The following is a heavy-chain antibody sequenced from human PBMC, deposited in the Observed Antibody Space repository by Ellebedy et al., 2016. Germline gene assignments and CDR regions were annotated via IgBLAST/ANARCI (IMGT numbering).Heavy chain of an antibody. Sequence: GESLKISCAASGFTFSSYWMSWVRQAPGKGLEWVANIKQDGSEKYYVDSVKGRFTISRDNAKNSLYLQMNSLRAEDTAVYYCARDTMTTVTYFDYWGQGTLVTVSS. CDR3: ARDTMTTVTYFDY. J-gene: IGHJ4*02. CDR2: IKQDGSEK. CDR1: GFTFSSYW. V-gene: IGHV3-7*03. D-gene: IGHD4-17*01.